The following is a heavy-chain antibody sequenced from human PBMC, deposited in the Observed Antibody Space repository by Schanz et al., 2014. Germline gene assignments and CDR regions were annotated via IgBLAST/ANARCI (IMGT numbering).Heavy chain of an antibody. D-gene: IGHD3-10*01. V-gene: IGHV3-23*01. CDR3: AKDPRGDKNDRAYYFDY. J-gene: IGHJ4*02. CDR2: ISSGGNP. Sequence: EVHLLDSGGGLVQPGGSLRLSCAASGFTFSSYAMSWVRQAPGKGLEWVSSISSGGNPYYANSVKGRFGISTDNSENTLYLQMSSLRVEETAVYYCAKDPRGDKNDRAYYFDYWGQGTLVSVSS. CDR1: GFTFSSYA.